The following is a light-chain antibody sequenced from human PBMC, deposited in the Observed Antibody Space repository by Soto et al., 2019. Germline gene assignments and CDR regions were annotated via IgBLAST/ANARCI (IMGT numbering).Light chain of an antibody. V-gene: IGLV2-14*01. J-gene: IGLJ1*01. CDR2: DVS. Sequence: QSALTQPASVSGSPGQSITISCTGTSSDVGGYNYVSWYQQHPGKAPKLMIYDVSNRPSGVSNRFSGSKSGNTASLTISGLQPQDEADYCCSSYNRSSSSPNRFGTRTKVTV. CDR1: SSDVGGYNY. CDR3: SSYNRSSSSPNR.